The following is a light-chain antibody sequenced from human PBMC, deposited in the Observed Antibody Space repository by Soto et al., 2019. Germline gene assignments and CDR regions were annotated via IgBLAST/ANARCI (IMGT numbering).Light chain of an antibody. V-gene: IGKV3-20*01. CDR3: QQYGSPPLT. CDR2: GAS. J-gene: IGKJ4*01. CDR1: QNVSSNS. Sequence: VLTQSPGALSLSPGERATLSCRASQNVSSNSLAWYQHKPGQSPRLFIYGASSRAAGIPDRISGSGSGTDFTLTIGRLEPEDFAIYYCQQYGSPPLTFGGGTKVEFK.